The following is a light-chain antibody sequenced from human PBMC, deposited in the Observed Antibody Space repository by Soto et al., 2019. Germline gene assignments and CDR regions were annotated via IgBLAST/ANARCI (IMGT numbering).Light chain of an antibody. Sequence: EIVLTQSTASLSLSPGERAILSCRASQSVSRYLPWCQQTPGRAPRLLISDASGRATGLPARFSGRGSGTDFTLTISSLEPEAFAVYYCQQRSNWPPSITFGQGTRLE. CDR2: DAS. CDR1: QSVSRY. V-gene: IGKV3-11*01. J-gene: IGKJ5*01. CDR3: QQRSNWPPSIT.